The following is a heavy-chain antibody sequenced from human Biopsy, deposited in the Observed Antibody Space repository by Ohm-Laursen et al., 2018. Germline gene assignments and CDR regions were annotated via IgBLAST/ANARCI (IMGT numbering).Heavy chain of an antibody. CDR2: INSDGSRI. CDR1: GFTFSIYW. CDR3: ARGPSGVATIG. J-gene: IGHJ4*02. Sequence: GSLRLSCSASGFTFSIYWMHWVRQAPGKGLVWVSSINSDGSRITYADSVKGRSTISRDSSKNTLYLQMNSLRVEDTAVYYCARGPSGVATIGRGQGTLVTVSS. D-gene: IGHD5-24*01. V-gene: IGHV3-74*01.